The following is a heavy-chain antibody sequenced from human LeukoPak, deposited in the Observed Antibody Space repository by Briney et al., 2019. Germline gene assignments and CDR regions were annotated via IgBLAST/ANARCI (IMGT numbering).Heavy chain of an antibody. D-gene: IGHD3-10*01. CDR3: ARMEGVRRYYYYGMDV. J-gene: IGHJ6*02. CDR1: GGSFSGYY. Sequence: PSETLSLTCAVYGGSFSGYYWSRIRQPPGKGLEWIGEINHSGSTNYNPSLKSRVTISVDTSKNQFSLKLSSVTAADTAVYYCARMEGVRRYYYYGMDVWGQGTTVTVSS. CDR2: INHSGST. V-gene: IGHV4-34*01.